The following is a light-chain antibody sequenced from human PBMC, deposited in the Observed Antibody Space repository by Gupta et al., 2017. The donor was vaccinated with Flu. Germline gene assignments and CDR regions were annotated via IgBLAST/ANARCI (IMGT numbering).Light chain of an antibody. CDR1: QSISTY. Sequence: DIQMTQSPSTLSAFVGDRVTITCRASQSISTYLAWYQQKPGKAPKLLIYQASRLDSGVPSRFSGSGSGTEFTLTISSLQPDDFATYYCQQDDTYWTFGQGTKVEIK. V-gene: IGKV1-5*03. CDR2: QAS. J-gene: IGKJ1*01. CDR3: QQDDTYWT.